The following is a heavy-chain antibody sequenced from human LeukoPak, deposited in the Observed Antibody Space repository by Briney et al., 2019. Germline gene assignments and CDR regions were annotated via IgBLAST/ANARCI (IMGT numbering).Heavy chain of an antibody. CDR1: GFTFSNAW. V-gene: IGHV3-15*01. CDR2: IKSKTDGGTT. J-gene: IGHJ4*02. CDR3: TTERTGYYYDSSGYREIYYFDY. D-gene: IGHD3-22*01. Sequence: GGSLRLSCAASGFTFSNAWMSWVRQAPGKGREWVGRIKSKTDGGTTDYAAPVKGRFTISRDDSKNTLYLQMNSLKTEDTAVYYCTTERTGYYYDSSGYREIYYFDYWGQGTLVTVSS.